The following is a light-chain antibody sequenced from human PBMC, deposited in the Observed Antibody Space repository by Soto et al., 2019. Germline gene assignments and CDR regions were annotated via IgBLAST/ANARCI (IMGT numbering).Light chain of an antibody. CDR3: QQYNTYST. Sequence: DIQMTQSPSTLSASVGDRVTITCRASQSIDSSLAWYQQRPGKAPKLLIYKASTLQSGVPSRFSGSGSGTEFTLTISSLQPDDFATYYCQQYNTYSTFGQGTKVEIK. V-gene: IGKV1-5*03. CDR1: QSIDSS. J-gene: IGKJ1*01. CDR2: KAS.